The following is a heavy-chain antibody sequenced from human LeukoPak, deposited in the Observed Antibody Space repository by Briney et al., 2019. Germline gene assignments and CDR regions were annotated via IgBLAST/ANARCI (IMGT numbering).Heavy chain of an antibody. CDR3: ARRQTYGIGRGYYYYGMDV. Sequence: SETLSLTCTVSGGSISSGDYYWSWIRQPPGKGLEWIGYIYYSGSTYYNPSLKSRVTISVDTSRNQFSLKLSSVTAADTAVYYCARRQTYGIGRGYYYYGMDVWGQGTTVTVSS. D-gene: IGHD4-17*01. V-gene: IGHV4-30-4*08. J-gene: IGHJ6*02. CDR1: GGSISSGDYY. CDR2: IYYSGST.